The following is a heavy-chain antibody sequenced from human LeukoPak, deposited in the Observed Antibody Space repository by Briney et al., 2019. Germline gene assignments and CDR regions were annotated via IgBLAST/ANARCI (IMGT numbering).Heavy chain of an antibody. CDR2: IKQDGSEK. J-gene: IGHJ4*02. Sequence: GGSLRLSCAACGFIFRNYWMSWVRQAPGKGLEWVANIKQDGSEKYSVDSVKGRFTISRDNAENSIYLQMNILRAEGTAVYYCARERRHYYDNSSFTDYWGQGTLVTVSS. CDR3: ARERRHYYDNSSFTDY. CDR1: GFIFRNYW. V-gene: IGHV3-7*05. D-gene: IGHD3-22*01.